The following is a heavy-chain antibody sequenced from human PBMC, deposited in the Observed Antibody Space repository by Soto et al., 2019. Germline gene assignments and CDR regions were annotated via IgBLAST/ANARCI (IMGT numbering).Heavy chain of an antibody. Sequence: QVQVEQSGAEVKKPGSSVKVSCKASGGTFSTAAISWVRQAPGQGLEWMGGIMPIFRTANYAQKFQGRVTITADESTTTAYLELRSLRSEDTAVYYCARDKDRPQLGGNYYYFMDVWGQGTTVTVSS. CDR1: GGTFSTAA. V-gene: IGHV1-69*12. CDR3: ARDKDRPQLGGNYYYFMDV. CDR2: IMPIFRTA. D-gene: IGHD3-3*02. J-gene: IGHJ6*02.